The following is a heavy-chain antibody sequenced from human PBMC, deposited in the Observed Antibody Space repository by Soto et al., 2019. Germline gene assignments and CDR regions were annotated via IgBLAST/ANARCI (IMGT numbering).Heavy chain of an antibody. CDR3: ATLWFGEGNY. V-gene: IGHV4-39*01. CDR2: IYYSGST. Sequence: QLQLQESGPGLVKPSETLSLTCTVSGDSISSSSYYWGWIRQPPGKGLEWIGSIYYSGSTYYNPSLKSLVTISVDTSKNQFSLKLSSVTAADTAVYYCATLWFGEGNYWGQGTLVTVSS. J-gene: IGHJ4*02. D-gene: IGHD3-10*01. CDR1: GDSISSSSYY.